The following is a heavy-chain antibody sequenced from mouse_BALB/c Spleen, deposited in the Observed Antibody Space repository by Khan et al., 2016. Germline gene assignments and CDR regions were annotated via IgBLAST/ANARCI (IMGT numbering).Heavy chain of an antibody. CDR3: ARRKRYDDY. CDR1: GYTFTSYW. V-gene: IGHV1-9*01. Sequence: QVQLKQSGAELMKPGASVKISCKATGYTFTSYWIEWIKQRPGHGLEWIGEILPGSGSTNYNEKFRGKATFTADTSSNTAYMQLSSLTSEDSAVYYCARRKRYDDYWCQGTNLTVSS. D-gene: IGHD2-14*01. CDR2: ILPGSGST. J-gene: IGHJ2*01.